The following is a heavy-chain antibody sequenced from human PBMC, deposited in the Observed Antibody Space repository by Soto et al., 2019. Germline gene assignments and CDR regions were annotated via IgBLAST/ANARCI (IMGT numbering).Heavy chain of an antibody. J-gene: IGHJ4*02. CDR3: AGDRFDSGSYLFDY. CDR1: GDSISSGGYY. CDR2: IYYSGST. Sequence: SETLSLTCKVSGDSISSGGYYWSWIRQHPEKGLEWIGYIYYSGSTYYNPSLKSRVTISVDTSKNQFSLKLSSVTAADTAVYYCAGDRFDSGSYLFDYWGQGTLVTVSS. V-gene: IGHV4-31*03. D-gene: IGHD1-26*01.